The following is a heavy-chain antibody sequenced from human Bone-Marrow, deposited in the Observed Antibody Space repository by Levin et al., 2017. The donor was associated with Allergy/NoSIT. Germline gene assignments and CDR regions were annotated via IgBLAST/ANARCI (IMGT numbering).Heavy chain of an antibody. D-gene: IGHD6-19*01. CDR3: ARTRRYSSGFDWFDP. J-gene: IGHJ5*02. CDR1: GGSISSYY. Sequence: ESLKISCTVSGGSISSYYWSWIRQPPGKGLEWIGYIYYSGSTNYNPSLKSRVTISVDTSKNQFSLKLSSVTAADTAVYYCARTRRYSSGFDWFDPWGQGTLVTVSS. CDR2: IYYSGST. V-gene: IGHV4-59*01.